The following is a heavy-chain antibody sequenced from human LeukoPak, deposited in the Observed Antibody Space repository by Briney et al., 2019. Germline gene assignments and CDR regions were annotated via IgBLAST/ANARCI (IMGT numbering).Heavy chain of an antibody. CDR3: ASAGDSSGLDY. CDR2: IDHSGST. Sequence: SETLSLTCTVSGYSISSGYYWGWIRQPPGQGLEWTGSIDHSGSTYYNPSLKSRITISLDTSKNQFSLKLSSVTAADTAVYYCASAGDSSGLDYWGQGTLVTVSS. CDR1: GYSISSGYY. D-gene: IGHD3-22*01. V-gene: IGHV4-38-2*02. J-gene: IGHJ4*02.